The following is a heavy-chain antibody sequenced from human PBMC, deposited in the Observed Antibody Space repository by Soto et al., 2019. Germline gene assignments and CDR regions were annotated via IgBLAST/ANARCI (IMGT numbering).Heavy chain of an antibody. J-gene: IGHJ5*02. V-gene: IGHV4-31*03. D-gene: IGHD3-22*01. CDR2: IYYSGST. CDR1: GGSISSGGYY. Sequence: TLSLTCTVSGGSISSGGYYWSWIRQHPGKGLEWIGYIYYSGSTYYNPSLKSRVTISVDTSKNQFSLKLSSVTAADTAVYYCARTPATVITPWWLDPWGQGTLVTVSS. CDR3: ARTPATVITPWWLDP.